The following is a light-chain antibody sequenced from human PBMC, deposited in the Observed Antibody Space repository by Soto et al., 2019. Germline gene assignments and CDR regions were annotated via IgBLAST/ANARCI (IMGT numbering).Light chain of an antibody. J-gene: IGKJ2*02. CDR1: QSVSSSY. V-gene: IGKV3-20*01. Sequence: EIVLTQSPGTLSLSPGERATLSCRASQSVSSSYLAWYQQKPGQAPSLLIYDASSRATGIPDRFSGSGSGTDFPITISRLEPEDFAVYYCQQYGSSPSTFGQGTKLEIK. CDR2: DAS. CDR3: QQYGSSPST.